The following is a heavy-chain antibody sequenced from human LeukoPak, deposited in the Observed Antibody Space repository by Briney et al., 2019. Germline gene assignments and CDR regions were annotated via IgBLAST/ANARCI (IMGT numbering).Heavy chain of an antibody. Sequence: PGGSLRLSCAASGFTFSNCWLGWVRQAPGKGLEWVSTFSRSGPDTYYADSVKGRFTIFRDNSKNTLYLQMNSLRAEDTAVYYCAKGSLGSWYYFDYWGQGTLVTVSS. CDR1: GFTFSNCW. CDR3: AKGSLGSWYYFDY. CDR2: FSRSGPDT. D-gene: IGHD6-13*01. J-gene: IGHJ4*02. V-gene: IGHV3-23*01.